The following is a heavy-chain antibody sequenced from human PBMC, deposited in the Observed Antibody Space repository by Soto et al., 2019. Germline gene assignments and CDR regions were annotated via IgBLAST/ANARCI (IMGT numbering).Heavy chain of an antibody. CDR3: AQARVQLRVDY. V-gene: IGHV3-23*01. CDR2: ISDSGGRI. J-gene: IGHJ4*02. D-gene: IGHD5-18*01. Sequence: EVQLLESGGGLVQPGGSLRLSCAASGFTFSSYAMSWVRQAPGKGLEWVSAISDSGGRIYYADSVKGRFTISRDNSKNTLYLQVNSPRAEDTAVYYWAQARVQLRVDYWGQGTRVTVSS. CDR1: GFTFSSYA.